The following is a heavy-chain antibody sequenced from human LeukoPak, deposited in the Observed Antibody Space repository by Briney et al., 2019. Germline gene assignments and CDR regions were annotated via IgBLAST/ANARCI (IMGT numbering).Heavy chain of an antibody. J-gene: IGHJ5*02. CDR3: ARDNSVEDTAWWFDP. D-gene: IGHD4-23*01. V-gene: IGHV1-46*01. CDR2: INPSGGST. CDR1: GHTFTSYY. Sequence: ASVKVSCKASGHTFTSYYMHWVRQAPGQGLEWMGIINPSGGSTSYAQKFQGRVTMTRDMSTSTDYMELSSLRSEDTAVYYCARDNSVEDTAWWFDPWGQGTLVTVSS.